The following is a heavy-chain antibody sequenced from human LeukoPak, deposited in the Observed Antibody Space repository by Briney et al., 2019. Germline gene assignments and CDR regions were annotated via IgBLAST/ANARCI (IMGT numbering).Heavy chain of an antibody. CDR2: IIPILGIA. CDR3: ARVDGEGMDV. J-gene: IGHJ6*02. Sequence: ASVKVSCKASGGTFSSYAISWVRQAPGQGLEWMGRIIPILGIANYAQKFQGRVTITADKSTSTAYMELSSLRSDDTAVYYCARVDGEGMDVWGQGTTVTVSS. CDR1: GGTFSSYA. V-gene: IGHV1-69*04. D-gene: IGHD7-27*01.